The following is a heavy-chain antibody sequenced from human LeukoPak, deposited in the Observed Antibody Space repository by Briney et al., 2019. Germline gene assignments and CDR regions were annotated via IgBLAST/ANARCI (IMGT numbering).Heavy chain of an antibody. D-gene: IGHD3-10*01. J-gene: IGHJ4*02. CDR3: ARHGSGRYYPAEGRVDY. CDR2: INPSVGGT. Sequence: APVKVSCKAFGYGFTSYYIHWVRQAPGQGLEWMGIINPSVGGTTYARKFQGRVTMTRDTSTSTVYMELSSLRSEDTAVYYCARHGSGRYYPAEGRVDYWGQGTLVTVSS. V-gene: IGHV1-46*03. CDR1: GYGFTSYY.